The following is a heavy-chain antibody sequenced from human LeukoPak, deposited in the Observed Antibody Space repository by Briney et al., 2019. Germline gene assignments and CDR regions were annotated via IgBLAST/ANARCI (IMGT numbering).Heavy chain of an antibody. J-gene: IGHJ4*02. D-gene: IGHD2/OR15-2a*01. CDR3: ASSMGPGYYFDY. CDR1: GGSFSGYY. Sequence: PSETLSLTCAVYGGSFSGYYWSWIRQPPGKGLEWIGEINHSGSTNYNPSLKSRGTISVDTSKNQFSLKLSSVTAADTAVYYCASSMGPGYYFDYWGQGTLVTVSS. CDR2: INHSGST. V-gene: IGHV4-34*01.